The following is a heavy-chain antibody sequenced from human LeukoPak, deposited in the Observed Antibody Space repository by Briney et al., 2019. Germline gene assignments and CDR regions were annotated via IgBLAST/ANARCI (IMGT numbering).Heavy chain of an antibody. J-gene: IGHJ6*03. CDR1: GFTFSSYG. CDR2: IRYDGSNK. V-gene: IGHV3-30*02. CDR3: AKNPPITMVRGVDYYYYMDV. Sequence: GGSLRLSCAASGFTFSSYGVHWVRQAPGKGLEWVAFIRYDGSNKYYADSVKGRFTISRDNSKNTLYLQMNSLRAEDTAVYYCAKNPPITMVRGVDYYYYMDVWGKGTTVTVSS. D-gene: IGHD3-10*01.